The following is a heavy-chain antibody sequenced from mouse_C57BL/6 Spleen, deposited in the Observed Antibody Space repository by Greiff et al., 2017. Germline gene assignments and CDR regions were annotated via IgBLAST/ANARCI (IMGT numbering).Heavy chain of an antibody. CDR3: ARSGNGYEFAY. D-gene: IGHD2-2*01. V-gene: IGHV1-52*01. Sequence: VQLQQPGAELVRPGSSVKLSCKASGYTFTSYWMHWVKQRPIQGLEWIGNIDPSDSETHYNQKFKDKATLTVDKSSSTAYMQLSSLTSEDAAVYYCARSGNGYEFAYGGQGTLVTVSA. J-gene: IGHJ3*01. CDR2: IDPSDSET. CDR1: GYTFTSYW.